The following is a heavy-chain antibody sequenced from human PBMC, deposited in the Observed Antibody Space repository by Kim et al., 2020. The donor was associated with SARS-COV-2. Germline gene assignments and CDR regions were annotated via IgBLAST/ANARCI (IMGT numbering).Heavy chain of an antibody. Sequence: YDNPSLKRRVTISVDASKNQFALRLSSLTAADTAVYYCAGGPDTAKTGYWGQGTLVTVSS. V-gene: IGHV4-39*01. D-gene: IGHD5-18*01. CDR3: AGGPDTAKTGY. J-gene: IGHJ4*02.